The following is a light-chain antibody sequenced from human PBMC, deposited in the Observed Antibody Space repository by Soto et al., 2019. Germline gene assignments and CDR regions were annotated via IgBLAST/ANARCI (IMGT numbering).Light chain of an antibody. CDR3: QQYNNWPPLT. J-gene: IGKJ4*01. Sequence: ETVMTQSPATLSVSPGERATLSCRASQSVSANLVWYQHKPGQPPRLLIYGASTRASGTQAWFSGGGSGTECTLTISSLQSEDFAVYYCQQYNNWPPLTFGGGTKVEVK. CDR2: GAS. CDR1: QSVSAN. V-gene: IGKV3-15*01.